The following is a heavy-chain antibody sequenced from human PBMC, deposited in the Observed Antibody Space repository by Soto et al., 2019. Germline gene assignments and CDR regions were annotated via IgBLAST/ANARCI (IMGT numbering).Heavy chain of an antibody. CDR1: GGTFSSYA. CDR2: IIPIFGTA. V-gene: IGHV1-69*13. Sequence: GASVKVSCKASGGTFSSYAISWVRQAPGQGLEWMGGIIPIFGTANYAQKFQGRVTITADESTSTAYMELSSLRSEDTAVYYCARDQYSSSWQHFDYWGQGTLVTVSS. J-gene: IGHJ4*02. D-gene: IGHD6-13*01. CDR3: ARDQYSSSWQHFDY.